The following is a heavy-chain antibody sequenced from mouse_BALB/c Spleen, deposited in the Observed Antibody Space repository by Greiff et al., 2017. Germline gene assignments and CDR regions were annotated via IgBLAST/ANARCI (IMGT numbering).Heavy chain of an antibody. V-gene: IGHV14-3*02. CDR2: IDPANGNT. D-gene: IGHD2-4*01. J-gene: IGHJ1*01. CDR1: GFNIKDTY. CDR3: ARSGDYVYWYFDV. Sequence: VQLQQSGAELVKPGASVKLSCTASGFNIKDTYMHWVKQRPEQGLEWIGRIDPANGNTKYDPKFQGKATITADTSSNTAYLQLSSLTSEDTAVYYCARSGDYVYWYFDVWGAGTTVTVSS.